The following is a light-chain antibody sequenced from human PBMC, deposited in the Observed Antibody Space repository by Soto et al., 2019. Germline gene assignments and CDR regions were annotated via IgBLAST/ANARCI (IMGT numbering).Light chain of an antibody. Sequence: EIVLTQSPGTLSLSPGERATLSCSASQSVSSSYLAWYQQKPGQAPRLLIYGASSRATGIPDRFSGSGSGTAFTLTISRMLPEDFAVYYCQQYGRSPFTFGQGTRLEIK. CDR3: QQYGRSPFT. V-gene: IGKV3-20*01. CDR1: QSVSSSY. J-gene: IGKJ5*01. CDR2: GAS.